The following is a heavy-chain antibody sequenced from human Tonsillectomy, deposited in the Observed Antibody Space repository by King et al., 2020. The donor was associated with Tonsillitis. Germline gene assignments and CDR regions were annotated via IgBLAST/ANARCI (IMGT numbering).Heavy chain of an antibody. V-gene: IGHV5-51*03. J-gene: IGHJ6*03. D-gene: IGHD6-19*01. CDR1: GYTFNSHW. CDR2: VYPGDSDT. Sequence: VQLVESGAEVKKPGESLKISCQGSGYTFNSHWIAWVRQMPGKGLEWMGLVYPGDSDTRYSPSFQGLVTISADRSKSTAYLQWSSLKASDTAMYYCARGYSNGWSGDYYYYYMGGWGTGTTGTVSS. CDR3: ARGYSNGWSGDYYYYYMGG.